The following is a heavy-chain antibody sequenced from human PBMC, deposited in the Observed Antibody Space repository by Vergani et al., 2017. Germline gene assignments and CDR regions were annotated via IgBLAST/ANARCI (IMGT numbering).Heavy chain of an antibody. Sequence: EVQLVESGGGLVQPGGSLRLSCAASGFTFSSYEMNWVRQAPGKGLEWVSYISSSGSTIYYADSVKGRFTISRDNAKNSLYLQMNSLRAEDTAVYYCARAGSMVRGVTPYYYGMDVWGQGTTVTVSS. CDR1: GFTFSSYE. J-gene: IGHJ6*02. V-gene: IGHV3-48*03. CDR3: ARAGSMVRGVTPYYYGMDV. CDR2: ISSSGSTI. D-gene: IGHD3-10*01.